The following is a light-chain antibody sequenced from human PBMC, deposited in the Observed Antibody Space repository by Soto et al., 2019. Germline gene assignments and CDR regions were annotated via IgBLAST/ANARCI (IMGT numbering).Light chain of an antibody. CDR1: SSDVGGYNY. J-gene: IGLJ1*01. V-gene: IGLV2-14*01. CDR2: EVS. Sequence: QSALTQPASVSGSPGQSITISCTGTSSDVGGYNYVSWYQQHPGKAPKLMIYEVSNRPSGVSNRFSGSKSGNTASLTISGLQAEDEADYYCSSYRSGGTFVFGSGTKVTGL. CDR3: SSYRSGGTFV.